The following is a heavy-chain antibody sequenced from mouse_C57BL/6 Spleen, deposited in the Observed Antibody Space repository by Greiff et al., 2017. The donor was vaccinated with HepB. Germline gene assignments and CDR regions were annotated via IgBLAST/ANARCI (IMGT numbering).Heavy chain of an antibody. J-gene: IGHJ3*01. CDR2: ISSGSSTI. V-gene: IGHV5-17*01. Sequence: EVKVVESGGGLVKPGGSLKLSCAASGFTFSDYGMHWVRQAPEKGLEWVAYISSGSSTIYYADTVKGRFTISRDNAKNTLFLQMTSLRSEDTAMYYCARKYYGSREGFAYWGQGTLVTVSA. CDR3: ARKYYGSREGFAY. D-gene: IGHD1-1*01. CDR1: GFTFSDYG.